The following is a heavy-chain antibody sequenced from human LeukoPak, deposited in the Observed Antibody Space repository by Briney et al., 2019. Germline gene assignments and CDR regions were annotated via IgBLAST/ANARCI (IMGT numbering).Heavy chain of an antibody. CDR1: GFTISTCG. Sequence: GGSLRLSCAASGFTISTCGMHWVRQAPGKGLEWVASIGPTGSDRYHADSIKGRFTISRDNANNFLYLQMNSLRAEDTAVYYCATETNGRHYDYWGQGTLLTVSS. V-gene: IGHV3-21*06. CDR3: ATETNGRHYDY. D-gene: IGHD1-14*01. J-gene: IGHJ4*02. CDR2: IGPTGSDR.